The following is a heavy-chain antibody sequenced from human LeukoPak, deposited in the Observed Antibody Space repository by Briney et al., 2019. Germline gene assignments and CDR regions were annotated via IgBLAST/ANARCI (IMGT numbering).Heavy chain of an antibody. CDR2: ISIDGSVK. V-gene: IGHV3-30*01. CDR1: GFSFSSHA. Sequence: GGSLRLSCAASGFSFSSHAIHWVRQAPGKGLEWVALISIDGSVKYYADSVKGRFTISRDNSKNTLYLQMNSLRVEDTAVYYCTRGASGTADYWGQGTLVTVSS. D-gene: IGHD1-26*01. CDR3: TRGASGTADY. J-gene: IGHJ4*02.